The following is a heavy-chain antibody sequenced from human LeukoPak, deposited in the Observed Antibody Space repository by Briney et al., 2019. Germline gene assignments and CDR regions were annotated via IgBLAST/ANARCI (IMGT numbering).Heavy chain of an antibody. V-gene: IGHV3-23*01. J-gene: IGHJ4*02. Sequence: GGSLRLSCAASGFTFSNFGMSWVRQAPGKGLEWVSALSGSGGSTYYADSVKGRFTISRDNSKNTLYLQMNSLRAEDTAIYYCARDFLGYWGQGILVTVSS. CDR2: LSGSGGST. CDR3: ARDFLGY. CDR1: GFTFSNFG.